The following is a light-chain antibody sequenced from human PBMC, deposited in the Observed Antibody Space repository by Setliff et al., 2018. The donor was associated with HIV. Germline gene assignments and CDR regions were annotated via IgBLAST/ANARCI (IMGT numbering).Light chain of an antibody. CDR1: SSNIAIYNF. CDR3: SSYTSSSTLV. Sequence: QSVLTQPASVSGSPGQSTTISCTGTSSNIAIYNFVSWCQRHPGKAPKLIIYDVSHRPSGVSNRFSGPKSGNTAPLTISGFQAEDLADYYCSSYTSSSTLVFGTGTKGTVL. V-gene: IGLV2-14*03. CDR2: DVS. J-gene: IGLJ1*01.